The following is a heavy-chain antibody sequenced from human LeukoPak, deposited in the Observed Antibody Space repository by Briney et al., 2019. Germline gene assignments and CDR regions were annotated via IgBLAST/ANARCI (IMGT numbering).Heavy chain of an antibody. CDR1: GYTFTGYF. V-gene: IGHV1-18*04. CDR3: AREYGGSGGEYYYYYMDV. J-gene: IGHJ6*03. CDR2: ISAYNGNT. Sequence: ASVKVSCKASGYTFTGYFMHWVRQAPGQGLEWMGWISAYNGNTNYAQKLQGRVTMTTDTSTSTAYMELRSLRSDDTAVYYCAREYGGSGGEYYYYYMDVWGKGTTVTISS. D-gene: IGHD3-10*01.